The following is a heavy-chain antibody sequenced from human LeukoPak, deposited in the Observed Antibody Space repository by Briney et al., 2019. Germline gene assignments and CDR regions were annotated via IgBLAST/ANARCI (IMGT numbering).Heavy chain of an antibody. J-gene: IGHJ4*02. D-gene: IGHD3-10*01. V-gene: IGHV4-39*07. CDR2: IYYSGST. CDR3: ARGATSGSLDY. Sequence: SETLSLTCTVSGGSISSSSYYWGWIRQPPGKGLEWIGSIYYSGSTYYNPSLKSRVTISVDTSKNQFSLKLSSVTAADTAVYYCARGATSGSLDYWGQGTLVTVSS. CDR1: GGSISSSSYY.